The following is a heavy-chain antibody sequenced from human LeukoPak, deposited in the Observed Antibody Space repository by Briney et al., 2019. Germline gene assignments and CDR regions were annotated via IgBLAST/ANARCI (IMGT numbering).Heavy chain of an antibody. J-gene: IGHJ6*02. CDR2: INWNGGST. D-gene: IGHD2-2*01. Sequence: PGRSLRLSCAASGFTFDDYGMSWVRQAPGKGLEWGSGINWNGGSTGYADSVKGRFTISRDNAKNSLYLQMNSLRAEDTALYYCARDYCSSTSFGCFYGMDVWGQGTTVTVYS. V-gene: IGHV3-20*04. CDR1: GFTFDDYG. CDR3: ARDYCSSTSFGCFYGMDV.